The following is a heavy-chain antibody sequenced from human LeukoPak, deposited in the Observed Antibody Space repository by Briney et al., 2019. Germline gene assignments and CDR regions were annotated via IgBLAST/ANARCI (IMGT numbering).Heavy chain of an antibody. V-gene: IGHV1-2*02. D-gene: IGHD3-22*01. Sequence: GASVKVSCKASGYTFTGYYMHWVRQAPGQGLEWMGWISPNSGGTNYAQKFQGRVTMTRDTSISTAYMELSRLRSDDTAVYYCARAHSSGYYGPFDYWGQGTLVTVSS. CDR1: GYTFTGYY. CDR3: ARAHSSGYYGPFDY. J-gene: IGHJ4*02. CDR2: ISPNSGGT.